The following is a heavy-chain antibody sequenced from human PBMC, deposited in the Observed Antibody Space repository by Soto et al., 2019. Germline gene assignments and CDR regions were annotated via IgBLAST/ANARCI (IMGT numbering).Heavy chain of an antibody. J-gene: IGHJ4*02. V-gene: IGHV3-23*01. Sequence: PGGSLRLSCAASGFTFSSYAMSWVRQAPGKGLEWVSAISGSGGSTYYADSVKGRFTISRDNSKNTLYLQMNSLRAEDTAVYYCAKDDIGGFPSSSWYDYWGQGTLVTVSS. CDR2: ISGSGGST. D-gene: IGHD6-13*01. CDR3: AKDDIGGFPSSSWYDY. CDR1: GFTFSSYA.